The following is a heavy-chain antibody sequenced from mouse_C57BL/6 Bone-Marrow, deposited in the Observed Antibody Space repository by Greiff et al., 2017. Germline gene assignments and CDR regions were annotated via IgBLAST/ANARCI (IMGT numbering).Heavy chain of an antibody. CDR3: ARYKGQLPFAD. V-gene: IGHV7-3*01. J-gene: IGHJ3*01. CDR1: GFTFTDYY. D-gene: IGHD4-1*02. Sequence: EVKLQESGGGLVQPGGSLSLSCAASGFTFTDYYMSWVRQPPGKALEWLGFIRNKANGYTTEYSASVKGRFTISRDNSQSILYLQMNALRAEDSATYYCARYKGQLPFADWGQGTLVTVSA. CDR2: IRNKANGYTT.